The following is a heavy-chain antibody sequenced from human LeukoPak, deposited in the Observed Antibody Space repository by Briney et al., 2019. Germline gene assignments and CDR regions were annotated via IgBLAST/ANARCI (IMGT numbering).Heavy chain of an antibody. CDR1: GYTFTSYY. CDR3: ARDPGLPGRYFYYMDV. Sequence: ASVKVSCKASGYTFTSYYMHWVRQAPGQGLEWMGIINPSGGSTSYARKFQGRVTMTRDMSTSTVYMELSSLRSEDTAVYYCARDPGLPGRYFYYMDVWGKGTTVTVSS. V-gene: IGHV1-46*01. D-gene: IGHD2-2*01. J-gene: IGHJ6*03. CDR2: INPSGGST.